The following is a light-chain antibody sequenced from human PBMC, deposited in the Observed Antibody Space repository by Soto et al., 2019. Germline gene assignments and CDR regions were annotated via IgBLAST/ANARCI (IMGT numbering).Light chain of an antibody. CDR2: GAS. CDR1: QSLRSS. J-gene: IGKJ1*01. Sequence: MNQAAATLAVYIGKRATRSCRASQSLRSSLAWYKQKPGQAPRLLIYGASTRATGIPARFSGSGSGTELTLTLSSLQSEAFAVYFCQEYNIWPQKFAQGTKVDIK. CDR3: QEYNIWPQK. V-gene: IGKV3-15*01.